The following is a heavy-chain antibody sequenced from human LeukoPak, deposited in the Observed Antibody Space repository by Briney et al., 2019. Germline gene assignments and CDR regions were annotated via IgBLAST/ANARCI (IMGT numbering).Heavy chain of an antibody. J-gene: IGHJ4*02. CDR3: AKDQASGWPPRGFDY. CDR1: GFTFSSYG. D-gene: IGHD6-19*01. CDR2: IRYDGSNK. V-gene: IGHV3-30*02. Sequence: AGGSLRLSCAASGFTFSSYGMHWVRQAPGKGLEWVAFIRYDGSNKYYADSVKGRFTISRDNSKNTLYLQMNSLRAEDTAVYYCAKDQASGWPPRGFDYGGQGTLVTVSS.